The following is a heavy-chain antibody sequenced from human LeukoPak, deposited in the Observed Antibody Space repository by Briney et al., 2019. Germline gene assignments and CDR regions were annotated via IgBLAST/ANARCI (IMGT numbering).Heavy chain of an antibody. CDR1: GFTFDDYA. Sequence: PGRSLRLSCAASGFTFDDYAMHWVRQAPGKGLKWVSGISWNSGSVGYADSVKGRFTISRDNAKNSLYLQMNSLRAEDTALYYCAKGRFGEYPYYFDYWGQGTLVTVSS. CDR3: AKGRFGEYPYYFDY. CDR2: ISWNSGSV. D-gene: IGHD3-10*01. J-gene: IGHJ4*02. V-gene: IGHV3-9*01.